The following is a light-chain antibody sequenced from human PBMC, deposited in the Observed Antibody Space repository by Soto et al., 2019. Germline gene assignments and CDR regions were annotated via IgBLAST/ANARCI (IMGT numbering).Light chain of an antibody. V-gene: IGKV1-9*01. J-gene: IGKJ5*01. CDR3: QQLNVYPLT. CDR1: QDISSY. CDR2: VAS. Sequence: IQLTQSPSSLSASVVDRFTITFLASQDISSYLAWYQQKPGKAPKLLIYVASTLQSGVPSRFSGSGSGTDFTLTISSLQPEDFATYYCQQLNVYPLTFGQGTRLEI.